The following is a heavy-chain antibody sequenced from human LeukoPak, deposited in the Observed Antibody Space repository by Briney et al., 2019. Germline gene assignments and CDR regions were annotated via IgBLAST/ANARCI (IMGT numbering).Heavy chain of an antibody. Sequence: ASVKVSCKASGYTFTGYYMHWVRQAPGQGLEWMGWINPNSGGTNYAQKFQGRVTMTRDTSISTAYMELGRLRSDDTAVYYCARDQSITMVRVAFDIWGQGTMVTVSS. D-gene: IGHD3-10*01. CDR2: INPNSGGT. CDR1: GYTFTGYY. V-gene: IGHV1-2*02. J-gene: IGHJ3*02. CDR3: ARDQSITMVRVAFDI.